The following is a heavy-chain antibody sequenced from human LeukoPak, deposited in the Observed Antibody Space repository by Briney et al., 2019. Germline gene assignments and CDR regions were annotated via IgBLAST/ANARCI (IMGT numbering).Heavy chain of an antibody. CDR3: AKGCDLVVPVAIGQCSFDY. D-gene: IGHD2-2*01. J-gene: IGHJ4*02. Sequence: VGSLRLSCAASGFTFSSYAMSWVRQAPGKGLKWVAGISGSGCSTYYADSVKGRFPISRDNFQNTVDLQMNSLSAAETAAYYCAKGCDLVVPVAIGQCSFDYWGQGPVVSVSS. V-gene: IGHV3-23*01. CDR2: ISGSGCST. CDR1: GFTFSSYA.